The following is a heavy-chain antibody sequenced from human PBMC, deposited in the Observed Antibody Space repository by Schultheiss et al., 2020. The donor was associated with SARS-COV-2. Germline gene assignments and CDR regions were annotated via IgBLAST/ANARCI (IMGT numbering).Heavy chain of an antibody. CDR2: INSDGSST. D-gene: IGHD6-6*01. Sequence: GGSLRLSCAASGFTFSSYWMHWVRQAPGKGLVWVSRINSDGSSTSYADSVKGRFTISRDNAKNTLYLQMNSLRAEDTAMYFCVREAQYSSSDYYYYYGMDVWGQGTTVTVSS. CDR3: VREAQYSSSDYYYYYGMDV. CDR1: GFTFSSYW. V-gene: IGHV3-74*01. J-gene: IGHJ6*02.